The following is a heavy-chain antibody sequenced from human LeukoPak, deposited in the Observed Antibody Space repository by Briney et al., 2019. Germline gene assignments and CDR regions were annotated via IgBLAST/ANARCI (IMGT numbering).Heavy chain of an antibody. D-gene: IGHD3-10*01. J-gene: IGHJ3*02. Sequence: NPGGSLRLSCAASRFTFSNYGMNWVRQAPGKGLEWVSFPDTSGRYVYYGDSVRGRFTISRDNAKNLLFLQMNGLRAEDTALYYCARGRSITLLRGVAMSDGFDIWGQGAMVAVSS. V-gene: IGHV3-21*06. CDR1: RFTFSNYG. CDR2: PDTSGRYV. CDR3: ARGRSITLLRGVAMSDGFDI.